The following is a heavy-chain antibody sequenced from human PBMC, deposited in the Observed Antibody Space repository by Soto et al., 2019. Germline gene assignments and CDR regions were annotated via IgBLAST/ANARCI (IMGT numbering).Heavy chain of an antibody. CDR1: GYTFTSYY. CDR2: INPNGGST. D-gene: IGHD5-18*01. Sequence: GASVKVSCKASGYTFTSYYMHWVRQAPGQGLEWMGIINPNGGSTNYAQKFQGRVTMTTDTSTSTAYMELRSLRSDDTAVYYCARDPKEPAMLAPRYFRAFDIWGQGTMVTVSS. V-gene: IGHV1-46*01. CDR3: ARDPKEPAMLAPRYFRAFDI. J-gene: IGHJ3*02.